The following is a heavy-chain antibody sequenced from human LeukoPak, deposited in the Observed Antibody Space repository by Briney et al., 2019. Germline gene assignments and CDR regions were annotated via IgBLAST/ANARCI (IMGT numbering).Heavy chain of an antibody. J-gene: IGHJ4*02. CDR2: INHSGST. V-gene: IGHV4-34*01. CDR3: ADEHDYGDYPYY. Sequence: SETLSLTCAVYGGSFSGYYWSWIRQPPGKGLEWIGEINHSGSTNYNPSLKSRVTISVDTSKNQFSLKLSSVTAADTAVYYCADEHDYGDYPYYWGQGTLVTVSS. CDR1: GGSFSGYY. D-gene: IGHD4-17*01.